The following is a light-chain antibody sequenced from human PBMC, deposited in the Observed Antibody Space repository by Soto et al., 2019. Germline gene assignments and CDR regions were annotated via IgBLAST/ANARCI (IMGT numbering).Light chain of an antibody. CDR3: AAWDDSLNAWV. CDR2: SNN. CDR1: SSNIGSNS. Sequence: QSVLTQPPSASGTPGQRVTISCSGSSSNIGSNSVNWYQQFPGTAPKLLIYSNNQRSSGVPDRSSGSKSGTSASLAISGLQSEDEADYYCAAWDDSLNAWVFGGGTQLTVL. J-gene: IGLJ3*02. V-gene: IGLV1-44*01.